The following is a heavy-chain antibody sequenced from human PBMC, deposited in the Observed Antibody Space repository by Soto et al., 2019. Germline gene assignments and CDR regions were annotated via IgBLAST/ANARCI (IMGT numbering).Heavy chain of an antibody. CDR3: AKDPRPGWGSYYSPYYFDY. CDR2: ISYDGSNK. V-gene: IGHV3-30*18. J-gene: IGHJ4*02. CDR1: GFTFSSYG. D-gene: IGHD3-10*01. Sequence: PGGSLRLSCAASGFTFSSYGMHWVRQAPGKGLEWVAVISYDGSNKYYADSVKGRFTISRDNSKNTLYLQMNSLRAEDTAVYYCAKDPRPGWGSYYSPYYFDYWGQGTLVTVSS.